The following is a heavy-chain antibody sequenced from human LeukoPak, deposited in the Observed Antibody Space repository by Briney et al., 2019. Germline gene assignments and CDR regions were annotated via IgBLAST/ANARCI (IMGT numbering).Heavy chain of an antibody. V-gene: IGHV3-23*01. CDR2: LSGSGTST. Sequence: PGGSLRLSCAASGFTFSTYAMNWVRQAPGKGLEWVSALSGSGTSTYYADSVKGRFTISRDNSKNTLYLQMNSLRAEDTAVYYCAREGVPGYYYYYYMDVWGKGTTVTVSS. J-gene: IGHJ6*03. D-gene: IGHD3-16*01. CDR3: AREGVPGYYYYYYMDV. CDR1: GFTFSTYA.